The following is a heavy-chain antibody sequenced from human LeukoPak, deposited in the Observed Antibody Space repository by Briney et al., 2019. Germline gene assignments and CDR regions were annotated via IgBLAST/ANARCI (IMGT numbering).Heavy chain of an antibody. J-gene: IGHJ3*02. CDR2: INPNTGDT. Sequence: GASVKVSCKASGYTFTDYHVHWVRQAPGQGLEWMGWINPNTGDTNYAQKFQGRVTMTRDRSITTAYMELSRLRSDDTAMFYCARDSSTDPLNAYDIWGQGTKVTVSS. V-gene: IGHV1-2*02. CDR3: ARDSSTDPLNAYDI. CDR1: GYTFTDYH. D-gene: IGHD2-21*02.